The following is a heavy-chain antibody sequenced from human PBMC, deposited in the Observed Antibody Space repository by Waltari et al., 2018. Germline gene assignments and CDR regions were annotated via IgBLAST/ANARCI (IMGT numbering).Heavy chain of an antibody. CDR2: VSSTGGA. Sequence: QVLLQESGPGLMQASQTLSLTCTVSGDSISSADYSWSWIRRPAGKEMQWIGRVSSTGGANYDPSLKRRATISVDSSKNQFSLSLTSVTAADTATYYCAREDLAVRKTGGFDYWGQGVLVSVSS. D-gene: IGHD6-19*01. CDR3: AREDLAVRKTGGFDY. V-gene: IGHV4-61*02. J-gene: IGHJ4*02. CDR1: GDSISSADYS.